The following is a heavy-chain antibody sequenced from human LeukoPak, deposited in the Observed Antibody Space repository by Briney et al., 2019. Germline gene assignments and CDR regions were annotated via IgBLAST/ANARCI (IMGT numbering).Heavy chain of an antibody. Sequence: GGSLRLSCAASGFTFSSYWMSWVRQAPGKGLEWVANIKQDGSEKYYVDSVKGRFTISRDNAKNSLYLQMNSLRAEDTAVYYCARDVYGPPHYDFWSGYYYYYGMDVWGQGTTVTVSS. V-gene: IGHV3-7*01. D-gene: IGHD3-3*01. CDR3: ARDVYGPPHYDFWSGYYYYYGMDV. J-gene: IGHJ6*02. CDR1: GFTFSSYW. CDR2: IKQDGSEK.